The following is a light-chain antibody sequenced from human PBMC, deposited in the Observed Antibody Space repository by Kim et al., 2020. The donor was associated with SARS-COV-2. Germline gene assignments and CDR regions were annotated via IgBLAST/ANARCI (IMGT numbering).Light chain of an antibody. Sequence: SVSPGERATLPCRASKSVSSNLAWYQQKPGQAPRLLIYGASTRATGIPARFSGSGSGTEFTLTISSLQSEDFAVYYCQQYNNWPYTFGQGTKLEI. CDR2: GAS. CDR3: QQYNNWPYT. J-gene: IGKJ2*01. V-gene: IGKV3-15*01. CDR1: KSVSSN.